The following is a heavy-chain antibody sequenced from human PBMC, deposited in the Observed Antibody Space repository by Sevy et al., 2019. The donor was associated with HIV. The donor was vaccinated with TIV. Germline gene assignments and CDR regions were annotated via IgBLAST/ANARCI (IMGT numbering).Heavy chain of an antibody. CDR3: ARVGVSYCTDDCYHRFDY. CDR1: GFTFSSYA. V-gene: IGHV3-30*09. Sequence: GGSLRLSCAASGFTFSSYALLWVRQAPGKGLEWVSLISYDGIKKYYSDSVKGRFAISRDESKTTLFLQMNSLRSEDTAIYYCARVGVSYCTDDCYHRFDYWGRGTLVTVSS. J-gene: IGHJ4*02. D-gene: IGHD2-21*02. CDR2: ISYDGIKK.